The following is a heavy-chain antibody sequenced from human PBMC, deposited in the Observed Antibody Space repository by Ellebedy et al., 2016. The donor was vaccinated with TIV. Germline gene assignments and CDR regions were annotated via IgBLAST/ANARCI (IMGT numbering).Heavy chain of an antibody. J-gene: IGHJ3*02. V-gene: IGHV4-34*01. D-gene: IGHD3-9*01. CDR3: ARVIGRYFDWLLPYDAFDI. CDR1: GGSFSGYY. Sequence: GSLRLSXAVYGGSFSGYYWSWIRQPPGKGLEWIGEINHSGSTNYNPSLKSRVTISVDTSKNQFSLKLSSVTAADTAVYYCARVIGRYFDWLLPYDAFDIWGQGTMVTVSS. CDR2: INHSGST.